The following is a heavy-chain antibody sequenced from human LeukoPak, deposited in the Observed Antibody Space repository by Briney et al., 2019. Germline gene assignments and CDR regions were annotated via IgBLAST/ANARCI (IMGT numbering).Heavy chain of an antibody. CDR3: ARENMVRVGITRYPTGMDV. CDR2: IKQDGGAK. J-gene: IGHJ6*02. D-gene: IGHD3-10*01. CDR1: GFTFSSYF. V-gene: IGHV3-7*01. Sequence: GGSLRLSCAASGFTFSSYFMSWVRQAPGKGLEWVANIKQDGGAKHYVDSVKGRFTISRDNAKKSLYLQMNSLRAEDTAVYYCARENMVRVGITRYPTGMDVWGQGTTVTVSS.